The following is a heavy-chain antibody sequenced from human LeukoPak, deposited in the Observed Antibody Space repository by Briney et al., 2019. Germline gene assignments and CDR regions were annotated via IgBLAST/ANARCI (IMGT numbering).Heavy chain of an antibody. CDR2: INHSGST. CDR1: GGSFSGYY. D-gene: IGHD5-18*01. V-gene: IGHV4-34*01. Sequence: SETLSLTCAVYGGSFSGYYWSWIRQPPGKGLEWIGEINHSGSTSYNPSLKSRVTISVDTSKNQFSLKLTSVTAADTAVYYCARPGVGSGRYGAFDIWGQGTLVTVSS. CDR3: ARPGVGSGRYGAFDI. J-gene: IGHJ3*02.